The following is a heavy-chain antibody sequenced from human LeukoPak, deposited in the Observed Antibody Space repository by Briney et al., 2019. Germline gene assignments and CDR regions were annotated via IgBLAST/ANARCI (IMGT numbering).Heavy chain of an antibody. J-gene: IGHJ4*02. CDR1: GFTFSSYA. Sequence: GRSMRLSSAASGFTFSSYAMHWVRQAPGKGLEWVAVISYDGSNKYYADSVKGRFTISRDNSKNTLYLQMNSLRAEDTAVYYCAREADGDFDYWGQGTLVTVSS. CDR3: AREADGDFDY. V-gene: IGHV3-30-3*01. D-gene: IGHD4-17*01. CDR2: ISYDGSNK.